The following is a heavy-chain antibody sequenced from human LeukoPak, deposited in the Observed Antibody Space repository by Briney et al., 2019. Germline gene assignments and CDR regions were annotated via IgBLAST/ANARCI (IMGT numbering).Heavy chain of an antibody. D-gene: IGHD2-15*01. Sequence: PGGSLRLSCAAPGFTFSSYAMSWVRQAPGKGLEWVSAISGSGGSTYYADSVKGRFTISRDNSKNTLYLQMNSLRAEDTAVYYCATRLGYCSGGSCYYQLDYWGQGTLVTVSS. CDR1: GFTFSSYA. CDR2: ISGSGGST. J-gene: IGHJ4*02. CDR3: ATRLGYCSGGSCYYQLDY. V-gene: IGHV3-23*01.